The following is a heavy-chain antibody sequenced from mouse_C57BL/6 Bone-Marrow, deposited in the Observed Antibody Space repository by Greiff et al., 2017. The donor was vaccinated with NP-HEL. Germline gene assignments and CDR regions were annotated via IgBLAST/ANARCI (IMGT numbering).Heavy chain of an antibody. D-gene: IGHD1-1*01. Sequence: EVQLQQSGPELVKPGASVKISCKASGYTFTDYYMNWVKQSHGKSLEWIGDINPNNGGTSYNQKFKGKATLTVDKSSSTAYMELRSLTSEDSAVYDCARGDYYGSSYWYVDVWGTGTTVTVSS. CDR3: ARGDYYGSSYWYVDV. CDR2: INPNNGGT. CDR1: GYTFTDYY. V-gene: IGHV1-26*01. J-gene: IGHJ1*03.